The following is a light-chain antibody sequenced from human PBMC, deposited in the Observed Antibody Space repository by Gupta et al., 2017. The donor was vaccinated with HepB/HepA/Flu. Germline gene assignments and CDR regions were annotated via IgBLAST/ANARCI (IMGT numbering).Light chain of an antibody. J-gene: IGKJ5*01. CDR3: QQSEAYPVT. V-gene: IGKV1-9*01. CDR1: QGINNY. CDR2: AAF. Sequence: DLQLTESPSFLSASVGDRVTRSCRASQGINNYLAWYQQKPGKAPKLLIYAAFTLQSGVPSRFSGSASGTEFTLTISSLQPEDFATYYCQQSEAYPVTFGQGTRLDLK.